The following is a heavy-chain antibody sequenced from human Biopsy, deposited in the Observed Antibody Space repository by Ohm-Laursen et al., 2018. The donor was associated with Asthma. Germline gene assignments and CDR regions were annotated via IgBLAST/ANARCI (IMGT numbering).Heavy chain of an antibody. CDR3: AKDVFPGWELRRGPDY. CDR1: GFTFSNYG. D-gene: IGHD1-26*01. V-gene: IGHV3-30*18. J-gene: IGHJ4*02. CDR2: ISFDGSNK. Sequence: SLRLSCSASGFTFSNYGMHWVRQAPGKGLDWVAVISFDGSNKNYTDSVKGRFAISRDNSRNTLHLQMNSLRAEDTAVYYCAKDVFPGWELRRGPDYWGQGTLVTVSS.